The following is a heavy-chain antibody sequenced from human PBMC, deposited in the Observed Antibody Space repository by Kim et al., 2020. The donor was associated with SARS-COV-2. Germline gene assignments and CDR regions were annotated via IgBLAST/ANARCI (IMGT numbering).Heavy chain of an antibody. D-gene: IGHD3-16*01. V-gene: IGHV7-4-1*02. Sequence: ASVKVSCKASGYTFTSYAMNWVRQAPGQGLEWMGWINTNTGNPTYAQGFTGRFVFSLDTSVSTAYLQISSLKAEDTAVYYCARGELRLGELIEPCFDYWGQGTLVTVSS. CDR1: GYTFTSYA. J-gene: IGHJ4*02. CDR2: INTNTGNP. CDR3: ARGELRLGELIEPCFDY.